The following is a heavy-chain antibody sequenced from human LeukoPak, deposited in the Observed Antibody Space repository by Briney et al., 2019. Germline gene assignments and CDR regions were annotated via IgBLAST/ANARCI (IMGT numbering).Heavy chain of an antibody. J-gene: IGHJ4*02. Sequence: PGGSLRLSCAASGFTFSSYWISWVRQAPGKGLEWVANIKQDGSEKYYVDSVKGRFTISRDNAKNSLYLQMNSLRAEDTAVYYCARDRYTLWYWGQGTLVTVSS. CDR3: ARDRYTLWY. CDR2: IKQDGSEK. D-gene: IGHD5-18*01. V-gene: IGHV3-7*01. CDR1: GFTFSSYW.